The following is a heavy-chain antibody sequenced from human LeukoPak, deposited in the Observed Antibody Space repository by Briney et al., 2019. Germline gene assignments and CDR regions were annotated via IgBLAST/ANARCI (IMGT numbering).Heavy chain of an antibody. J-gene: IGHJ4*02. V-gene: IGHV3-30*18. CDR1: GVAFSIYG. Sequence: GRSLRLSCAACGVAFSIYGIHWVRQAPGKGLEWVAVISYDGSNKYYAESVKGRFTISRDNSKNTLYLQMNSLRAEDTAVYYCAKGYGFDSSGSEHYFENWGQGILVTVSS. CDR2: ISYDGSNK. D-gene: IGHD3-22*01. CDR3: AKGYGFDSSGSEHYFEN.